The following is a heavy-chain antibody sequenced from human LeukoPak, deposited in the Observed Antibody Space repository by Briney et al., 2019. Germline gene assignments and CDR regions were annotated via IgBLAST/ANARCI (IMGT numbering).Heavy chain of an antibody. CDR3: ASRHCSGGSCYSTIGY. D-gene: IGHD2-15*01. CDR1: GGSISSGSYY. V-gene: IGHV4-39*01. J-gene: IGHJ4*02. CDR2: IYYSGST. Sequence: PSETLSLTCTVSGGSISSGSYYWGWIRQPPGKGLEWIGSIYYSGSTYYNPSLKSRVTISVDTSKNQFSLKLSSVTAADSAVYYCASRHCSGGSCYSTIGYWGQGTLVTVSS.